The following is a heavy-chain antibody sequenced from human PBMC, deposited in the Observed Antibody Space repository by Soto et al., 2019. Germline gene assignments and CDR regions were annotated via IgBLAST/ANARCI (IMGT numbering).Heavy chain of an antibody. CDR2: IYYSGST. Sequence: SETLSLTCTVSGGSISSSSYYWGWIRQPPGKGLEWIGSIYYSGSTYYNPSLKSRVTISVDTSKNQFSLKLSSVTAADTAVYYCALLFSNSVWLQPSASPFDYWGQGTLVTVSS. CDR1: GGSISSSSYY. J-gene: IGHJ4*02. CDR3: ALLFSNSVWLQPSASPFDY. V-gene: IGHV4-39*01. D-gene: IGHD5-12*01.